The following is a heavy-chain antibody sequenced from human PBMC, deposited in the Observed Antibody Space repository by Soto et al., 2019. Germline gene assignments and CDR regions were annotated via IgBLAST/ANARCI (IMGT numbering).Heavy chain of an antibody. D-gene: IGHD6-13*01. CDR3: ARIAAAGVNIDY. J-gene: IGHJ4*02. V-gene: IGHV4-39*01. CDR2: IYYSGST. CDR1: GGSISSSSYY. Sequence: SETLSLTCTVSGGSISSSSYYWGWIRQPPGKGLEWIGSIYYSGSTYYNPSLKSRVTISVDTSKNQFSLKLSSVTAADTAVYYCARIAAAGVNIDYWGQGTLVTVSS.